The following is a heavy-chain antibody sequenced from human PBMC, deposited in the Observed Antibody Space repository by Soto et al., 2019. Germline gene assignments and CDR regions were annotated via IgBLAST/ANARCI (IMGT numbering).Heavy chain of an antibody. V-gene: IGHV1-24*01. J-gene: IGHJ4*02. CDR2: FDPEDGET. D-gene: IGHD3-10*01. CDR3: ATGGWFGGRSYFDY. CDR1: GYTLTELS. Sequence: ASVKVSCKVSGYTLTELSMHWVRQAPGKGLEWMGGFDPEDGETIYAQKFQGRVTMTEDTSTDTAYMELSSLRSEDTAVYYCATGGWFGGRSYFDYWGQGTLVTVSS.